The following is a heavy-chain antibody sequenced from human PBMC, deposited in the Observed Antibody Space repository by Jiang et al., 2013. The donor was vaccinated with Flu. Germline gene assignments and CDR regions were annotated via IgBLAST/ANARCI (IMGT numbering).Heavy chain of an antibody. CDR1: GFTFDDYA. J-gene: IGHJ5*02. CDR2: ISWNSGSI. Sequence: LLESGGGLVQPGRSLRLSCAASGFTFDDYAMHWVRQAPGKGLEWVSGISWNSGSIGYADSVKGRFTISRDNAKNSLYLQMNSLRAEDTALYYCAKSPSSGWYISWFDPWGQGTLVTVSS. CDR3: AKSPSSGWYISWFDP. V-gene: IGHV3-9*01. D-gene: IGHD6-19*01.